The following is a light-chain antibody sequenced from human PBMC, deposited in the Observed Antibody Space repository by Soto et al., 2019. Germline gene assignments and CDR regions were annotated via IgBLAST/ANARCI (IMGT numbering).Light chain of an antibody. J-gene: IGKJ4*02. Sequence: EIVLTQSPGTLYLSPGERATLSCRASQSVSSSYLAWYQQKPGQAPRLLIYGASSRATGIPDRFSGSGSGTDFTLNVSRLEPEDFAVYYCQQYGSSPLTFGGGTKVQIK. V-gene: IGKV3-20*01. CDR2: GAS. CDR3: QQYGSSPLT. CDR1: QSVSSSY.